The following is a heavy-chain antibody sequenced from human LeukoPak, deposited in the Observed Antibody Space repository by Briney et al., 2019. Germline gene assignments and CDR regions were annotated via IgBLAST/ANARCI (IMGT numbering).Heavy chain of an antibody. V-gene: IGHV3-23*01. CDR3: ARKTYYYDSQQDWLDP. D-gene: IGHD3-22*01. Sequence: PGGSLRLSCAASGFTFSSYGMSWVRQAPGKGLGWVSAISGSGGTTYYADSVKGRFTISRDNSKNTLYLQMNSLRAEDTAIYYCARKTYYYDSQQDWLDPWGQGTLVTVSS. CDR2: ISGSGGTT. J-gene: IGHJ5*02. CDR1: GFTFSSYG.